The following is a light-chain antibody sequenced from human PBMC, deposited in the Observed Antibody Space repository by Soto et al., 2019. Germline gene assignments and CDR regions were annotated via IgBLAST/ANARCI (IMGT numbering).Light chain of an antibody. CDR3: QHRSRWPFN. Sequence: EIVLTQSPATLSLSPGESATLHCRACQNVASYLARSPQNPCQPPRLLVYDFSTSATGIPARFSGSGSETDLTLTISSLDPEDFAVYYCQHRSRWPFNFGPGTKLYMK. CDR1: QNVASY. V-gene: IGKV3-11*01. CDR2: DFS. J-gene: IGKJ3*01.